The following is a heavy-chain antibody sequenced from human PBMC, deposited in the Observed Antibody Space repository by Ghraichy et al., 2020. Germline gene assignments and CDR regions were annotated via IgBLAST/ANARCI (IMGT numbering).Heavy chain of an antibody. V-gene: IGHV3-48*02. CDR3: ARASRVVRFYYYDGTDV. CDR1: GFTFGDYN. D-gene: IGHD4-23*01. J-gene: IGHJ6*02. CDR2: ISTSSRTI. Sequence: GGSLRLSCVGSGFTFGDYNLNWVRQSPGKGLEWISYISTSSRTIFYAESVQGRFTISRDNAQNSLFLQMRSLRDEDTAVYYCARASRVVRFYYYDGTDVWGQGTTVTVSS.